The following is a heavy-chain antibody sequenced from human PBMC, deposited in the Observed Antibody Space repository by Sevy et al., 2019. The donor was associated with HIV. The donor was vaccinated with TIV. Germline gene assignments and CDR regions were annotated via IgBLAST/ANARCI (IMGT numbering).Heavy chain of an antibody. CDR3: ARVEYDFWSGYYSGYGMDV. J-gene: IGHJ6*02. CDR2: ISGSSSYI. Sequence: GGSLRLSCAASGFTFNLYSMNWVRQAPGKGLEWVSSISGSSSYIFYADSVRGRFTISRDNAKNSLYLQMNSLRAEDTAVYYCARVEYDFWSGYYSGYGMDVWGQGTTVTVSS. CDR1: GFTFNLYS. V-gene: IGHV3-21*04. D-gene: IGHD3-3*01.